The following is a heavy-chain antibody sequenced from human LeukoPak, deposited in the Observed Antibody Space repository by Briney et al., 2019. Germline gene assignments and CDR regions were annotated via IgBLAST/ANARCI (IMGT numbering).Heavy chain of an antibody. CDR2: INSDGSST. CDR3: ARSLRSEYYFDY. V-gene: IGHV3-74*01. J-gene: IGHJ4*02. CDR1: GFTFSSYW. Sequence: GGSLRLSCAASGFTFSSYWMHWVSQAPGKGLEWVSRINSDGSSTSYAGSVKGRFSISRDNAKSTLYLQMNSLRAEDMAVYYCARSLRSEYYFDYWGQGTLVTVSS. D-gene: IGHD3-16*01.